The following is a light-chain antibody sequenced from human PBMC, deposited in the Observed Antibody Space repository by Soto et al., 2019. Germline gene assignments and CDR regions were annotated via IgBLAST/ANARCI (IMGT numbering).Light chain of an antibody. CDR1: SSNIGAGYD. CDR2: GNS. Sequence: QSVLTQPPSVSGAPGQRVTISCTWSSSNIGAGYDVHWYQQLPGTAPKLLIYGNSNRPSGVPDRVSGSKSGTSASLAITGLQAEDEADYYRQSYDSSLSGFVVFGGGTKLTVL. CDR3: QSYDSSLSGFVV. J-gene: IGLJ2*01. V-gene: IGLV1-40*01.